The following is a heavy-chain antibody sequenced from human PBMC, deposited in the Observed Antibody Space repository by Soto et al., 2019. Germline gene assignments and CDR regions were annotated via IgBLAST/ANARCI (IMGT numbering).Heavy chain of an antibody. CDR3: ARDELPTDYYYYGMDV. J-gene: IGHJ6*02. D-gene: IGHD2-2*01. CDR2: IDPSDSYT. V-gene: IGHV5-10-1*01. Sequence: PGESLKISCKGSGYSFTSYWISWVRQMPGKGLEWMGRIDPSDSYTNYSPSFQGHVTISADKSISTAYLQWSSLKASDTAMYYCARDELPTDYYYYGMDVWGQGTTVTVSS. CDR1: GYSFTSYW.